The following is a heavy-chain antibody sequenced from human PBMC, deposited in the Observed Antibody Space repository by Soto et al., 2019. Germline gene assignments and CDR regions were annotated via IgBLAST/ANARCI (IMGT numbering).Heavy chain of an antibody. Sequence: SETLSLTCTVSGGSISSYYWSWIRQPPGKGLEWIGYIYYSGSTNYNPSLKSRVTISVDTSKNQFSLKLSSVTAADTAVYYCARTLLTYYYDSSGYLTSYYFDYWGQGTLVTVSS. CDR3: ARTLLTYYYDSSGYLTSYYFDY. CDR1: GGSISSYY. J-gene: IGHJ4*02. D-gene: IGHD3-22*01. CDR2: IYYSGST. V-gene: IGHV4-59*08.